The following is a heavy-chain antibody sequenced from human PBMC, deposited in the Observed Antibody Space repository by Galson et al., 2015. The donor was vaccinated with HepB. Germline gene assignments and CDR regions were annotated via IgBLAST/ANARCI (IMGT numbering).Heavy chain of an antibody. V-gene: IGHV3-74*01. CDR2: ISSDGSTT. CDR1: GFTFSSYW. CDR3: AARGRTDDFYYFHW. J-gene: IGHJ4*02. D-gene: IGHD3/OR15-3a*01. Sequence: LRLSCAASGFTFSSYWMHWVRQAPGKGLVWVSFISSDGSTTNYADSVKGRFTISRDNAKNTLYLEMNSLRAEDMAVYYCAARGRTDDFYYFHWWGQGTLVTVSS.